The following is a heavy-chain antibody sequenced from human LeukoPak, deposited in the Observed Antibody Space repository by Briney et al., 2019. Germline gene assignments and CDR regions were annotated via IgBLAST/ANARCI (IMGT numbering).Heavy chain of an antibody. Sequence: PGGSLRLSCAASGFTFSSYAMSWVRQAPGKGLEWVSAISGSGGSTYYADSVKGRFTISRDNSKNTLYLQMNSLRAEDTAVYYCARVFTIAVDFYYYYMDVWGKGTTVTISS. CDR3: ARVFTIAVDFYYYYMDV. D-gene: IGHD6-19*01. J-gene: IGHJ6*03. CDR1: GFTFSSYA. CDR2: ISGSGGST. V-gene: IGHV3-23*01.